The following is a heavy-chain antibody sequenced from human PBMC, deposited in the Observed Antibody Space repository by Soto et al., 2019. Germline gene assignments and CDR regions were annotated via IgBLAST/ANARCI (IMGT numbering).Heavy chain of an antibody. J-gene: IGHJ6*02. D-gene: IGHD3-10*01. Sequence: LKISCKGSGYSFTSYWIGLVRQMPGKGLEWMGIIYPGDSDTRYSPSFQGQVTISADKSISTAYLQWSSLKASDTAMYYCAGGGVRGVITRTRDYYGMDVWGQGTTVTVSS. CDR3: AGGGVRGVITRTRDYYGMDV. CDR2: IYPGDSDT. CDR1: GYSFTSYW. V-gene: IGHV5-51*01.